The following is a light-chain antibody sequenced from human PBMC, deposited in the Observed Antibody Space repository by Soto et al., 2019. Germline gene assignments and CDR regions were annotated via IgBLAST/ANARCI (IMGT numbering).Light chain of an antibody. CDR2: DAS. V-gene: IGKV1-5*01. CDR3: QHYHSFSIP. CDR1: QNIRNW. Sequence: IQMTQSPSTLSASVGDSVTITCRASQNIRNWLAWYHQKPWKAPHPLIYDASSLKSGVPARFSGSGSGTEFSLTISNLRPDDFATYYCQHYHSFSIPFGQGTRLEI. J-gene: IGKJ5*01.